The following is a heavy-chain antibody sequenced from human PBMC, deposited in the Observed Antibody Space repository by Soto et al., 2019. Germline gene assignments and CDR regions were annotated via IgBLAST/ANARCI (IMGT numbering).Heavy chain of an antibody. CDR1: GCAISSVYYY. CDR2: IYYSGNA. Sequence: SETLSLTCYVSGCAISSVYYYWGWSRQPPGKGLACIGTIYYSGNAYYNPSLNTRLSKSTDTSKTHLSIKVGSGTAADTAVYYCASASLYGMDVWGQGTTVTVSS. D-gene: IGHD3-16*01. V-gene: IGHV4-30-4*01. CDR3: ASASLYGMDV. J-gene: IGHJ6*02.